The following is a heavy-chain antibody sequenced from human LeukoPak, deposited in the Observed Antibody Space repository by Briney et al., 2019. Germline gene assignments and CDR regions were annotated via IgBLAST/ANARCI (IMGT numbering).Heavy chain of an antibody. D-gene: IGHD3-22*01. V-gene: IGHV3-74*01. CDR1: GFTFSSYW. J-gene: IGHJ4*02. CDR2: INTDGSSL. Sequence: GGSLRLSCAASGFTFSSYWMYWVRQAPGKGPVWVARINTDGSSLNYADSVKGRFTTSRDNAKNTLYLQMNSLGAEDTAVYHCARRINYYDSSGYYYVRYFDSWGQGTLVAVSS. CDR3: ARRINYYDSSGYYYVRYFDS.